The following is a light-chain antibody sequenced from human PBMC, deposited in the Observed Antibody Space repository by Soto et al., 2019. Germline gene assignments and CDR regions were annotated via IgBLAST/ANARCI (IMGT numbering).Light chain of an antibody. Sequence: QAVVTQPPSVSGAPGQRVTISCTGSSSNIGAGYDVHWYQQLPGTAPKLLIYGNSNRPSGVPDRFSGSKSGTSASLAITGPEAKDEADYSCRSYASTVGGSVFGGGPTRPVL. V-gene: IGLV1-40*01. CDR1: SSNIGAGYD. J-gene: IGLJ3*02. CDR3: RSYASTVGGSV. CDR2: GNS.